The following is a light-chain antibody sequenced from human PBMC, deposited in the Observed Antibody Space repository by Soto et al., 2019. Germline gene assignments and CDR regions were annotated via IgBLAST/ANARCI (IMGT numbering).Light chain of an antibody. CDR2: DVS. CDR3: QQYHDWPLT. CDR1: QSVSSN. Sequence: EIVMTQSPATLSVSPGERATLSCRASQSVSSNFAWYQQRPAQAPRLLIYDVSTRATGVPTRFSGSASGTEFTLTISSLQSEDFAVYYCQQYHDWPLTFGGGTRVEIK. V-gene: IGKV3D-15*01. J-gene: IGKJ4*01.